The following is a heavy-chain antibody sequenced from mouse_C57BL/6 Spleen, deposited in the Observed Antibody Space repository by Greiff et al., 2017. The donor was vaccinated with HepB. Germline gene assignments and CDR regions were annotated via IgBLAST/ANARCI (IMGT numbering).Heavy chain of an antibody. J-gene: IGHJ2*01. CDR2: ISYDGSN. D-gene: IGHD1-1*01. CDR3: AREDIYYYGYFDY. CDR1: GYSITSGYY. Sequence: EVHLVESGPGLVKPSQSLSLTCSVTGYSITSGYYWNWIRQFPGNKLEWMGYISYDGSNNYNPSLKNRISITRDTSKNQFFLKLNSVTTEDTATYYCAREDIYYYGYFDYWGQGTTLTVSS. V-gene: IGHV3-6*01.